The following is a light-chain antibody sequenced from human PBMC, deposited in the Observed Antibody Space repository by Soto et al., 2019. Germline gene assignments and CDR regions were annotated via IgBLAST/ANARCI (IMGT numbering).Light chain of an antibody. J-gene: IGLJ1*01. CDR1: TSDVGAYNY. CDR3: SSSTRSTTYV. CDR2: GVS. V-gene: IGLV2-14*01. Sequence: QSVLTQPASVSGSPGQSITISCTGTTSDVGAYNYVSWYQQHPGRAPKLMIYGVSNRPSGVSNRFSGSKSGNTASLTISGLQAEDEADYYCSSSTRSTTYVSGTGTKVTVL.